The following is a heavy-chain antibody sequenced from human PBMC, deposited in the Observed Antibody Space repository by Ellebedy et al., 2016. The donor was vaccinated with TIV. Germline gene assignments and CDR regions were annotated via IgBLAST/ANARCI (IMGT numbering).Heavy chain of an antibody. Sequence: GGPLRLSCAASGFNLSGYYISWIRQAPGKGLEWISYISNNNSGSAIYYADSVKGRFTISRDNAKNSVYLQMNSLRAEDTAVYYCARRVGFDYWGQGTLVTVSS. CDR1: GFNLSGYY. CDR3: ARRVGFDY. D-gene: IGHD1-26*01. V-gene: IGHV3-11*01. J-gene: IGHJ4*02. CDR2: ISNNNSGSAI.